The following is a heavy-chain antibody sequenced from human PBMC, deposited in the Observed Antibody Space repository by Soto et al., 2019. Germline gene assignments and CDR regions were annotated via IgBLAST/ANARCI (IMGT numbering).Heavy chain of an antibody. CDR1: GFTFRTYW. CDR3: ARDRSPDTTTNYYDALDF. Sequence: GGSLRLSCAASGFTFRTYWMTWVRQAPGKGLEWVANIQQDGSVQHYVDSVRGRFTISRDNAKNSLYLQMNSLRDEDTALYYCARDRSPDTTTNYYDALDFWGQGTMVTVSS. J-gene: IGHJ3*01. D-gene: IGHD1-26*01. CDR2: IQQDGSVQ. V-gene: IGHV3-7*01.